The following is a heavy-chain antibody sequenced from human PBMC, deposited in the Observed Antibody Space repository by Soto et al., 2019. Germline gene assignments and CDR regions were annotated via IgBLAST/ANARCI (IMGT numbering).Heavy chain of an antibody. Sequence: ASVKVSCKASGYTFTSYGISWVRQAPGQGLEWMGWISAYNGNTNYAQKLQGRVTMTTDTSTSTAYMELRRLRSDDTAVYYCERAGPLTNIRYFECSRYYYYGVDVWGQGITVTVS. CDR1: GYTFTSYG. D-gene: IGHD3-9*01. CDR2: ISAYNGNT. CDR3: ERAGPLTNIRYFECSRYYYYGVDV. V-gene: IGHV1-18*01. J-gene: IGHJ6*02.